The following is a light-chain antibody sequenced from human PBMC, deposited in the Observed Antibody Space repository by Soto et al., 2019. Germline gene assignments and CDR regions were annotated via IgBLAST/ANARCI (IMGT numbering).Light chain of an antibody. J-gene: IGKJ4*01. CDR2: DAS. CDR3: QQSYSLPPT. Sequence: EIVMTQSPATLSVSPGDRATLSCRASQSVDNDLAWYQQKPGQPPRLLIYDASTRATGIPARFSGSQSGTEFTLTISSLLSEDFATYYCQQSYSLPPTFGGGTKVGVK. V-gene: IGKV3D-15*01. CDR1: QSVDND.